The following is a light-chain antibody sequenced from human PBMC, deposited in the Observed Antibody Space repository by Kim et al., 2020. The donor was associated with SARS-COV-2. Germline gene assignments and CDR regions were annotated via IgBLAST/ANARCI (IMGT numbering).Light chain of an antibody. CDR2: AKN. CDR1: SLRKFH. CDR3: NSRDSSDNRVI. Sequence: AWGQTVRNTCKGDSLRKFHASWYQQQPGQAPLLDFFAKNNRPSGIPERISGSRSGNTASLTITGAQAEDEADYYCNSRDSSDNRVIFGGGTQLTVL. J-gene: IGLJ2*01. V-gene: IGLV3-19*01.